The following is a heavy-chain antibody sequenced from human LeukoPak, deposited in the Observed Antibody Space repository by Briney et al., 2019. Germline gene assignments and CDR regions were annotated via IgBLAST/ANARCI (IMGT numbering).Heavy chain of an antibody. J-gene: IGHJ4*02. D-gene: IGHD6-13*01. V-gene: IGHV4-34*01. CDR2: INHSGST. Sequence: SETLSLTCAVYGGSFSDYYWSWIRQPPGKGLEWIGEINHSGSTNYNPSLKSRVTISVDTSKNQFSLKLSSVTAADTAVYYCARRLAAAGALDCWGQGTLVTVSS. CDR1: GGSFSDYY. CDR3: ARRLAAAGALDC.